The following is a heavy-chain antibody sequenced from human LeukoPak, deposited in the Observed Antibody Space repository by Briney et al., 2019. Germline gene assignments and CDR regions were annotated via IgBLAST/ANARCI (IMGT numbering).Heavy chain of an antibody. Sequence: GASVKVSCKASGYTFTSYGISWVRQAPGQGLEWMGWISAYNGNTNYAQKPQGRVTMTTDTSTSTAYMELRSLRSDDTAMYYCARGRQLWFGELFDFDYWGQGTLVTVSS. D-gene: IGHD3-10*01. CDR1: GYTFTSYG. V-gene: IGHV1-18*01. CDR2: ISAYNGNT. CDR3: ARGRQLWFGELFDFDY. J-gene: IGHJ4*02.